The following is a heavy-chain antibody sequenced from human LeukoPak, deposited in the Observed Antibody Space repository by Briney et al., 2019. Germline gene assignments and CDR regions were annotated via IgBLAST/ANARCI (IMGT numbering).Heavy chain of an antibody. CDR3: AKYRIVGASLPHFDY. Sequence: GGSLRLSCAASGFTFSSYAMSWVRQAPGKGLKWVSAISGSGGSTYYADSVKGRFTISRDNSKNTLYLQMNSLRAEDTAAYYCAKYRIVGASLPHFDYWGQGTLVTVSS. CDR2: ISGSGGST. J-gene: IGHJ4*02. V-gene: IGHV3-23*01. D-gene: IGHD1-26*01. CDR1: GFTFSSYA.